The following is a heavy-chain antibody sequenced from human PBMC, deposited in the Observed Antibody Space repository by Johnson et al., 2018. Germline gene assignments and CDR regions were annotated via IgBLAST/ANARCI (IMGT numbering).Heavy chain of an antibody. V-gene: IGHV3-48*02. CDR2: ISGRSNSI. CDR3: ARDERRRGSYLNAFDM. Sequence: VQLVESGGTLVQPGGSLRLSCIGSGFSFSSYSMNWVRQAPGKGLEWVSYISGRSNSIYYADSVKGRFTISRANAKNSLYLQMDRLRHADTAVYYCARDERRRGSYLNAFDMWGQGTLVTV. J-gene: IGHJ3*02. D-gene: IGHD1-26*01. CDR1: GFSFSSYS.